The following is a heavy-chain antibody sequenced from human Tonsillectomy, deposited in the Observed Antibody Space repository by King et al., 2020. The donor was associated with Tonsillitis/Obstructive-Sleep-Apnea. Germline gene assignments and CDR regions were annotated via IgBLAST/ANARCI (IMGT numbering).Heavy chain of an antibody. J-gene: IGHJ4*02. CDR1: GFTFSNYW. Sequence: VQLVESGGGLVQPGGSLRLSCAASGFTFSNYWMSWVRQAPGKGLEWVGNIKEDGSEKYCVDSVKGRCTISRDNAKNSLYLQMNSLRAEDTDVYYCARDRYFDWLRDGYYFDYWGQGTLLTLSS. CDR3: ARDRYFDWLRDGYYFDY. CDR2: IKEDGSEK. D-gene: IGHD3-9*01. V-gene: IGHV3-7*03.